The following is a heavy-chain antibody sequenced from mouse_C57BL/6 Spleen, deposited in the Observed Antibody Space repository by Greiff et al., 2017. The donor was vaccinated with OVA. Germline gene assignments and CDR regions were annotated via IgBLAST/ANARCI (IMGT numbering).Heavy chain of an antibody. CDR2: IDPSDSYT. CDR1: GYTFTSYW. V-gene: IGHV1-69*01. CDR3: ARTPNGNYYAMYY. J-gene: IGHJ4*01. Sequence: QVQLQQPGAELVMPGASVKLSCKASGYTFTSYWMHWVKQRPGQGLEWIGEIDPSDSYTNYNQKFKGKSTLTVDKSSSTAYMQLSSLTSEDSAVYYCARTPNGNYYAMYYWGQGTSVTVSS.